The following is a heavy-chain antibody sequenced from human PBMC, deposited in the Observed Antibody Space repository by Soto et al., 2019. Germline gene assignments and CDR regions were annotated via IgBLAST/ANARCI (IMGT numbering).Heavy chain of an antibody. CDR3: ARGRTVSSIGPLLV. V-gene: IGHV1-18*01. D-gene: IGHD1-1*01. CDR2: VSPKSGNT. Sequence: QIQLVQSGAEVKKPGASEKVSCKASGYNFFDYGVSWVRQAPGRGLEWMGWVSPKSGNTDYARKVQGRVTMTTDISTSTAYVALRGLISFDTGVYYCARGRTVSSIGPLLVWGQGTLVSVSS. CDR1: GYNFFDYG. J-gene: IGHJ1*01.